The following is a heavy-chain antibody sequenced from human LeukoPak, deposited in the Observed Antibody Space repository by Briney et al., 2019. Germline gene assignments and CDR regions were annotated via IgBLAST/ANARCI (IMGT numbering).Heavy chain of an antibody. V-gene: IGHV1-18*04. CDR1: GYTFTSYY. CDR2: ISAYNGNT. J-gene: IGHJ4*02. D-gene: IGHD3-10*01. Sequence: GASVKVSCKASGYTFTSYYMHWVRQAPGQGLEWMGWISAYNGNTNYAQKLQGRVTMTTDTSTSTAYMELRSLRSDDTAVYYCARTYYYATPYYFDYWGQGTLVTVSS. CDR3: ARTYYYATPYYFDY.